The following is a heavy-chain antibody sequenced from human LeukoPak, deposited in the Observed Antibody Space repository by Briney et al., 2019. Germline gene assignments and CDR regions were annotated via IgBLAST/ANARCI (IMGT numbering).Heavy chain of an antibody. D-gene: IGHD6-19*01. CDR1: GFTFSSYE. Sequence: PGGSLRLSCTASGFTFSSYEMNWVRQAPGKGLEWVSHISSSGTIIYYADSVKGRFTISRDNAKSSLYLQMNSLRAEDTAVYYCAREGHTTGWPPFDFWGQGTLVTVSS. J-gene: IGHJ4*02. V-gene: IGHV3-48*03. CDR3: AREGHTTGWPPFDF. CDR2: ISSSGTII.